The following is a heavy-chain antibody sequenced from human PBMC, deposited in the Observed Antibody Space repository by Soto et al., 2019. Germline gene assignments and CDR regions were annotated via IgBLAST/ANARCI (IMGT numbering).Heavy chain of an antibody. CDR2: IYNGGTT. J-gene: IGHJ4*02. V-gene: IGHV4-30-4*01. CDR3: ARGASGEQGEY. CDR1: GGSISNVHYC. D-gene: IGHD7-27*01. Sequence: QVQLQESGPGLVKPSQTLSLTCTVSGGSISNVHYCWSWIRQPPDQGPEWIGHIYNGGTTYYNPSPQRRVNLSADTSKDPFSLELASVRGGDPAIFYWARGASGEQGEYRGPGILVNVSS.